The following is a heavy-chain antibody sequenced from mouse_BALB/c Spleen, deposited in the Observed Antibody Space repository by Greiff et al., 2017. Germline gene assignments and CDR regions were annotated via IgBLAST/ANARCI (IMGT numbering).Heavy chain of an antibody. CDR2: INPDSSTI. CDR1: GFDFSRYW. J-gene: IGHJ3*01. CDR3: ARKGAYYGNWFAY. Sequence: EVKLEESGGGLVQPGGSLKLSCAASGFDFSRYWMSWVRQAPGKGLEWIGEINPDSSTINYTPSLKDKFIISRDNAKNTLYLQMSKVRSEDTALYYCARKGAYYGNWFAYWGQGTLVTVSA. D-gene: IGHD2-10*01. V-gene: IGHV4-1*02.